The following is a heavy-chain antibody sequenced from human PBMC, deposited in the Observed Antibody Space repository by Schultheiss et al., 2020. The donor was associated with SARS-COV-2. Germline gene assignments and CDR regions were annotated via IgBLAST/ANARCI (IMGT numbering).Heavy chain of an antibody. Sequence: SQTLSLTCAVYGGSFSGYYWSWIRQPPGKGLEWIGEINHSGSTNYNPSLKSRVTISVDTSKNQFSLKLSSVTAADTAVYYCARVGLAVAGILGCWGQGILVTVSS. CDR1: GGSFSGYY. V-gene: IGHV4-34*01. CDR3: ARVGLAVAGILGC. D-gene: IGHD6-19*01. J-gene: IGHJ4*02. CDR2: INHSGST.